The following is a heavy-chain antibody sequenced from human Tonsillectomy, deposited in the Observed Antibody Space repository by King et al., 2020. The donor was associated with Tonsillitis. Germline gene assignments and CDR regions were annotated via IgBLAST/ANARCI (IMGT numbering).Heavy chain of an antibody. CDR1: GFTFSSYS. CDR3: ARGDLKYNWNYVY. Sequence: VQLVESGGGLVKPGGSLRLSCAASGFTFSSYSMNWVRQAPGKGLEWVSSISSSSSYIYYADSVKGRFTISRDNAKNSLYLQMNSLRAEDTAVYYCARGDLKYNWNYVYWGQGTLVTVSS. D-gene: IGHD1-7*01. J-gene: IGHJ4*02. CDR2: ISSSSSYI. V-gene: IGHV3-21*01.